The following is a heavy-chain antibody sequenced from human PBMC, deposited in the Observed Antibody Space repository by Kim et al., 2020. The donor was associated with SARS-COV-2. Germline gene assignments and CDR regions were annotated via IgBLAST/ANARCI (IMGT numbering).Heavy chain of an antibody. CDR3: ARPGGADRMNGFDI. D-gene: IGHD1-1*01. V-gene: IGHV4-39*01. CDR2: IYHTGST. CDR1: GGSIRGSSYF. J-gene: IGHJ3*02. Sequence: SETLSLTCSVSGGSIRGSSYFWGWIRQPPGKGLEWIGTIYHTGSTFYNPSLRSRVTISEDTSKNQFSLKLTSVTDADTAVYYCARPGGADRMNGFDIWGKGTMVTVSS.